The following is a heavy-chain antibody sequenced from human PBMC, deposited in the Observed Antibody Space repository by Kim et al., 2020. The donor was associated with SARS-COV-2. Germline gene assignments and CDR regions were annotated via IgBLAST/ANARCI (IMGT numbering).Heavy chain of an antibody. J-gene: IGHJ5*02. CDR3: AKENYGDYGVGWFDP. V-gene: IGHV3-9*01. D-gene: IGHD4-17*01. CDR2: ISWNSGSI. Sequence: GGSLRLSCAASGFTFGDYAMHWVRQAPGKGLEWVSGISWNSGSIGYADSVKGRFTISRDNAKNSLYLQMNSLRAEDTALYYCAKENYGDYGVGWFDPWGQGTLVTVSS. CDR1: GFTFGDYA.